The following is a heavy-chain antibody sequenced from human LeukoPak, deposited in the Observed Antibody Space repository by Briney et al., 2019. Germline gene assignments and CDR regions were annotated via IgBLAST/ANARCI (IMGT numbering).Heavy chain of an antibody. J-gene: IGHJ2*01. V-gene: IGHV3-73*01. CDR3: TIVSGYDYLSYFDL. D-gene: IGHD5-12*01. CDR1: GFTFSGSS. Sequence: GGCLRLSCAASGFTFSGSSMHWVRRAPGKGLEWVGRIRTKPNNYATAYAASVKGRFTISRDDSENTAYLQMNSLKTEDTAVYYCTIVSGYDYLSYFDLWGRGTLVTVSS. CDR2: IRTKPNNYAT.